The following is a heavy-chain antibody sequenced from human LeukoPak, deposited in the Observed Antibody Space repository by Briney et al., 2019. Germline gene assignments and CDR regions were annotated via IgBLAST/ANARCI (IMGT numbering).Heavy chain of an antibody. CDR3: ARRAYTYGRSGPFDF. J-gene: IGHJ4*02. CDR1: GYSFTGHW. D-gene: IGHD5-18*01. V-gene: IGHV5-51*01. Sequence: GESLKISCKVSGYSFTGHWLGWVGQMPGKGLVWMGVIYPGDSDVKYNPPFQGQVTISVDKSTNTAYLQWSSLKASDTAIYYCARRAYTYGRSGPFDFWGQGTLVTVS. CDR2: IYPGDSDV.